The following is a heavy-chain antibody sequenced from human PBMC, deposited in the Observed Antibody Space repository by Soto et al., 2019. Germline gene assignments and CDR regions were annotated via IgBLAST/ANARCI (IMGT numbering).Heavy chain of an antibody. CDR3: ARLVVVAPVANA. J-gene: IGHJ5*02. CDR2: IFYTGTT. V-gene: IGHV4-39*02. CDR1: GGSISYNSYY. D-gene: IGHD2-2*01. Sequence: SETLSLTCSVSGGSISYNSYYWGWIRQPPGKGLEWVGGIFYTGTTYYSPSLKDRVAISVDTSKNSFSLNLTSVTAADTAVYFCARLVVVAPVANAWGQGTLVTVSS.